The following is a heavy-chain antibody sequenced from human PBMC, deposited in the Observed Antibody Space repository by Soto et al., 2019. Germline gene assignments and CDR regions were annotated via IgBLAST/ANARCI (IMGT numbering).Heavy chain of an antibody. Sequence: QVTLKESGPVLVKPTETLTLTCSVSGFSLSNATMGVGWLRQPPGKALEWLAHIFSNDEKFYSTSLKSRLTISKDTSKSQVVFTMSNVEPVDTAIYYCARVSKSTDSCDCWGQGTLVTVSS. V-gene: IGHV2-26*01. CDR3: ARVSKSTDSCDC. CDR1: GFSLSNATMG. D-gene: IGHD4-4*01. CDR2: IFSNDEK. J-gene: IGHJ4*02.